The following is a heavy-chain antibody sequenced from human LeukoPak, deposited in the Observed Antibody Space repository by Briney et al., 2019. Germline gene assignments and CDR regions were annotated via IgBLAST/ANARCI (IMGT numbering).Heavy chain of an antibody. V-gene: IGHV1-69*13. CDR3: ASGDYGTALFDY. J-gene: IGHJ4*02. CDR1: GYTFTSYG. CDR2: IIPIFGTA. D-gene: IGHD4-17*01. Sequence: ASVKVSCKASGYTFTSYGISWVRQAPGQGLEWMGGIIPIFGTANYAQKFQGRVTITADESTSTAYMELSSLRSEDTAVYYCASGDYGTALFDYWGQGTLVTVSS.